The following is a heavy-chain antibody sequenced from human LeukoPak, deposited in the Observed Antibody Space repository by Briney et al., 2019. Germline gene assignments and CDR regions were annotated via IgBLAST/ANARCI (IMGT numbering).Heavy chain of an antibody. CDR2: IYYRGST. D-gene: IGHD1-1*01. V-gene: IGHV4-59*08. J-gene: IGHJ4*02. Sequence: SETLSLTCTVSGGSISSYYWSWIRQPPGKGLKWIAYIYYRGSTNYNPSLKSRVTISVDTSKNQFSLKLSSVTAADTAVYYCARRTTGTGPFDYWGQRTPVTVSS. CDR1: GGSISSYY. CDR3: ARRTTGTGPFDY.